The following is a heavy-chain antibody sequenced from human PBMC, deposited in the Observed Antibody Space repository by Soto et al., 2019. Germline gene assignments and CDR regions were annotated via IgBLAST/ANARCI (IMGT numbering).Heavy chain of an antibody. Sequence: GGSLRLSCAASGFSFSRYGMHWVRQAPGKGLEWVAVISYDGSKKYDADSVKGRFTISRDNSKNTLYLQMNSLRAEDTAVYYCAKEKISTSCCNWFDPWGQGTLVTVSS. V-gene: IGHV3-30*18. CDR2: ISYDGSKK. CDR1: GFSFSRYG. CDR3: AKEKISTSCCNWFDP. D-gene: IGHD2-2*01. J-gene: IGHJ5*02.